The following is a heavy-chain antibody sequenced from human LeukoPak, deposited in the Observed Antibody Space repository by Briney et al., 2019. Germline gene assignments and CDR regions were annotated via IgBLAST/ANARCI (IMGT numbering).Heavy chain of an antibody. J-gene: IGHJ6*02. Sequence: GGSLRLSCAASGFTFSSYAMHWVRQAPGKGLEWVAVISYDGSNKYYADSVKGRFTISGDNAKNSLYLQMNSLRAEDTAVYYCARDDPYYYYGMDVWGQGTTVTVSS. V-gene: IGHV3-30-3*01. CDR2: ISYDGSNK. CDR3: ARDDPYYYYGMDV. CDR1: GFTFSSYA.